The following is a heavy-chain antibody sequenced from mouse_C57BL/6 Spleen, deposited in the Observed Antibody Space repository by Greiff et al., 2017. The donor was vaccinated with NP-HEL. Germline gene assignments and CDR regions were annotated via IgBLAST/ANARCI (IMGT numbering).Heavy chain of an antibody. CDR1: GFTFSSYT. V-gene: IGHV5-9*01. Sequence: EVMLVESGGGLVKPGGSLKLSCAASGFTFSSYTMSWVRQTPEKRLEWVATISGGGGNTYYPDSVKGRFTISRDNAKNTLYLQMSSLRSEDTALYYCARHGVSYYFDYWGQGTTLTVSS. CDR2: ISGGGGNT. J-gene: IGHJ2*01. CDR3: ARHGVSYYFDY.